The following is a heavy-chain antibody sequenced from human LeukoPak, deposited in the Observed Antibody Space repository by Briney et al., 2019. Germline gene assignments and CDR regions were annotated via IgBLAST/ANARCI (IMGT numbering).Heavy chain of an antibody. Sequence: GASVKVSCKASGYTFTTYYMHRMRQAPGQGPEWMGIINPRGGSTDYSQKFQGRITMTSDTSTSTVYMELSSLRSDDTAVYFCARVGSGAATADYWGQGTLVTVSS. J-gene: IGHJ4*02. V-gene: IGHV1-46*01. CDR2: INPRGGST. D-gene: IGHD6-19*01. CDR3: ARVGSGAATADY. CDR1: GYTFTTYY.